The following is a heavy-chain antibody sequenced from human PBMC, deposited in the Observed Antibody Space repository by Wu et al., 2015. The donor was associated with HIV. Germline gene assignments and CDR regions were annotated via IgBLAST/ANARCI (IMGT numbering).Heavy chain of an antibody. CDR3: ARDYYDSSGYITNNWFDP. V-gene: IGHV1-2*02. CDR2: INPNSGGT. Sequence: QVQLVQSGTEVKKPGASVKVSCKASGYTFTRYVMSWLRQAPGQGLEWMGWINPNSGGTNYAQKFQGRVTMTRDTSISAAYMELTRLTSDDTAFYYCARDYYDSSGYITNNWFDPWGQGTLVTVSS. J-gene: IGHJ5*02. D-gene: IGHD3-22*01. CDR1: GYTFTRYV.